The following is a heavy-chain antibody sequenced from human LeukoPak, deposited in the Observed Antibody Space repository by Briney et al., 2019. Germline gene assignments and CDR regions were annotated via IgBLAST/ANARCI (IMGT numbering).Heavy chain of an antibody. CDR3: ARHSPDFWSGQNRRQHFDY. CDR2: ISSSSSYI. V-gene: IGHV3-21*01. CDR1: GFTFSSYS. Sequence: GGSLRLSCAASGFTFSSYSMNWVRQAPGKGLEWVSSISSSSSYIYYADSVKGRFTISRDNAKKSLYLQMNGLRAEDTAVYYCARHSPDFWSGQNRRQHFDYWGQGTLVTVSS. D-gene: IGHD3-3*01. J-gene: IGHJ4*02.